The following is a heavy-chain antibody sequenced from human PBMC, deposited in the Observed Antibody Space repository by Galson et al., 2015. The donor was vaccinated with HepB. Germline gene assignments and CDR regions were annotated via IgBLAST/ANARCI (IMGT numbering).Heavy chain of an antibody. J-gene: IGHJ5*02. Sequence: SVKVSCKASGYTFTGYYMHWVRQAPGQGLEWMGWINPNSGGTNYAQKFQGRVTMTRDTSISTAYMELSSLRSEDTAVYYCARWDCSSTSCYPNWFDPWGQGTLVTVSS. D-gene: IGHD2-2*01. CDR2: INPNSGGT. V-gene: IGHV1-2*02. CDR1: GYTFTGYY. CDR3: ARWDCSSTSCYPNWFDP.